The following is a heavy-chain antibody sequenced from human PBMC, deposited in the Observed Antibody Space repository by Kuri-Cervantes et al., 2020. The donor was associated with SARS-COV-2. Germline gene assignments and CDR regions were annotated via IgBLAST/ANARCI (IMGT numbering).Heavy chain of an antibody. CDR3: ARDYKVGYTIFGVVISGGAFDI. J-gene: IGHJ3*02. CDR2: ISYDGSNK. V-gene: IGHV3-30-3*01. CDR1: GFTCSSYA. D-gene: IGHD3-3*01. Sequence: LSLTCAASGFTCSSYAMHWVRQAPGKGLEWVAVISYDGSNKYYADSVKGRFTIYRDNSKNPLYMQMNSLRAEDTAVYYCARDYKVGYTIFGVVISGGAFDIWGQGTMVTVSS.